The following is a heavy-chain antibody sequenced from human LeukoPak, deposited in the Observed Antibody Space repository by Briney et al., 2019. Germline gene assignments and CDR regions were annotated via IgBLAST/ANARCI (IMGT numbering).Heavy chain of an antibody. Sequence: PGGSLRLSCAASGFTFSNAWMTWVRQAPGKGLEWVSSISGSSTYIYYADSVKGRFTISRDNAKNSLYLQMNSLRAEDTAVYYCARDRWEVPFDYWGQGTLVTVSS. D-gene: IGHD1-26*01. J-gene: IGHJ4*02. CDR3: ARDRWEVPFDY. CDR1: GFTFSNAW. V-gene: IGHV3-21*01. CDR2: ISGSSTYI.